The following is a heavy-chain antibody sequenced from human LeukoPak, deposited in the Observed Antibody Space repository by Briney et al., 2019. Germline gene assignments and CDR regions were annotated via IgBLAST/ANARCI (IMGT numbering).Heavy chain of an antibody. CDR1: GFTFSNYG. Sequence: GGSLRLSCAASGFTFSNYGMTWVRLAPGKGLEWVSGISGSGGSTYYADSVKGRFTISRDNSKNTLYLQMNSLRAEDTAVYYCARVSLLLWYHDYWGQGTLVTVSS. J-gene: IGHJ4*02. CDR2: ISGSGGST. V-gene: IGHV3-23*01. D-gene: IGHD2-21*01. CDR3: ARVSLLLWYHDY.